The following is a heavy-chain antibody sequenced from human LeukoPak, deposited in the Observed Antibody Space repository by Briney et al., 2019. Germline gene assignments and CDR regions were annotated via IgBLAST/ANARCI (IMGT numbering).Heavy chain of an antibody. V-gene: IGHV3-33*01. Sequence: GGSLRLSCAASGFTFSSYGMHWARQAPGKGLEWVAVIWYDGSNKYYADSVKGRFTISRDNSKNTLYLQMNSLRAEDTAVYYCARDRGVTMVRGVISRFYYYYYGMDVWGQGTTVTVSS. CDR3: ARDRGVTMVRGVISRFYYYYYGMDV. CDR1: GFTFSSYG. J-gene: IGHJ6*02. CDR2: IWYDGSNK. D-gene: IGHD3-10*01.